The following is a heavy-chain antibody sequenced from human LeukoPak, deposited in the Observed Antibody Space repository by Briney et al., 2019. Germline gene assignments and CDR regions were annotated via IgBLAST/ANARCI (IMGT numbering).Heavy chain of an antibody. CDR2: IWYDGSNK. CDR3: ARGQGHSSSWHDY. Sequence: PGGSLRLSCAASGFTFSSYAMSWVRQAPGKGLEWVAIIWYDGSNKYYADSVKGRFTISRDNSKNTLYLQMNSLRAEDTAVYYCARGQGHSSSWHDYWGQGTLVTVSS. D-gene: IGHD6-13*01. V-gene: IGHV3-33*08. CDR1: GFTFSSYA. J-gene: IGHJ4*02.